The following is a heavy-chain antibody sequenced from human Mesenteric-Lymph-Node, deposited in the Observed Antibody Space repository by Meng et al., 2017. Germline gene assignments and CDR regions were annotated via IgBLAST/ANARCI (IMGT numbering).Heavy chain of an antibody. CDR2: ISVDGNYK. Sequence: VLMVGFGGGVGRPVMSLGVSCAASGINLNSHAMDLVRQAPRKGLEVVALISVDGNYKDYPDSVKGRFTISRDNFKNTLYFQMGSLRGEDTALYYCGGEVGPRDFDNWGQGILVTVSS. V-gene: IGHV3-30*15. CDR1: GINLNSHA. D-gene: IGHD1-26*01. CDR3: GGEVGPRDFDN. J-gene: IGHJ4*02.